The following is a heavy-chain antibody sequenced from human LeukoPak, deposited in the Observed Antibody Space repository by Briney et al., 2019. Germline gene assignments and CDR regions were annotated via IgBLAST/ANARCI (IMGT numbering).Heavy chain of an antibody. CDR3: ARLSCSSTSCYTYYYYYMDV. Sequence: PSETLSLTCTVSGGSISSSSYYWGWIRQPPGKGLEWIGSIYYSGSTYYNPSLKSRVTISVDTSKNQFSLKLSSVTAADTAVYYCARLSCSSTSCYTYYYYYMDVWGKGTTVTVSS. J-gene: IGHJ6*03. V-gene: IGHV4-39*01. CDR2: IYYSGST. D-gene: IGHD2-2*02. CDR1: GGSISSSSYY.